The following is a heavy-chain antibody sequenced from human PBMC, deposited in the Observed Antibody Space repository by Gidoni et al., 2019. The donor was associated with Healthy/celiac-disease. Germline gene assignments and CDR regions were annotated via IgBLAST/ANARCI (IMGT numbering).Heavy chain of an antibody. J-gene: IGHJ4*02. D-gene: IGHD2-2*01. CDR1: GYTFTSYG. CDR2: ISAYNGNT. V-gene: IGHV1-18*01. CDR3: ARVITLTSEDIVVVPPDY. Sequence: QVQLVQSGAEVKKPGASVKVSCKASGYTFTSYGISWVRQAPGQGLEWMGWISAYNGNTNYAQKLQGRVTMTTDTSTSTAYMELRSLRSDDTAVYYCARVITLTSEDIVVVPPDYWGQGTLVTVSS.